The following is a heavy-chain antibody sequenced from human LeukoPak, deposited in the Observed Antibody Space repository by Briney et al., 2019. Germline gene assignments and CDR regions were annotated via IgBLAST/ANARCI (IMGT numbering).Heavy chain of an antibody. V-gene: IGHV1-18*01. CDR1: GYTFTSYG. D-gene: IGHD6-13*01. Sequence: ASVKVSCKASGYTFTSYGISWVRQAPGQGLEWMGWISAYNGNTNYAQKLQGRVTMTTDTSTSTAYMELRSLRSDDTAVYYCARDNEGIAAAGTIDYWGQGTLVTVSS. J-gene: IGHJ4*02. CDR2: ISAYNGNT. CDR3: ARDNEGIAAAGTIDY.